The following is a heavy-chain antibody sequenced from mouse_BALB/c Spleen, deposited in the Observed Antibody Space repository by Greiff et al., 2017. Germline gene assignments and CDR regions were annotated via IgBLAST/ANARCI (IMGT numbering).Heavy chain of an antibody. J-gene: IGHJ2*01. D-gene: IGHD2-2*01. CDR2: IWAGGST. V-gene: IGHV2-9*02. CDR1: GFSLTSYG. Sequence: VQVVESGPGLVEPSQSLSITCTVSGFSLTSYGVHWVRQPPGKGLEWLGVIWAGGSTNYNSALMSRLSISKDNSKSQVFLKMNSLQTDDTAMYYCARDEGLRGVDYWGQGTTLTVSS. CDR3: ARDEGLRGVDY.